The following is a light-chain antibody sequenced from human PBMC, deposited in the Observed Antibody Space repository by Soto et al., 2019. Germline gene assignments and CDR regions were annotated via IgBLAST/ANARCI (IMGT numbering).Light chain of an antibody. CDR1: QSISSW. V-gene: IGKV1-5*01. CDR3: QQYNNYPWT. J-gene: IGKJ1*01. Sequence: DIEMTQSPSTLSVSLGDRVTISCRASQSISSWLAWYQQKPGKAPNLLIYDASNLESGIPSRFSGSGSGADFTLTISSLQPDDFATYYCQQYNNYPWTFGQGTKVEIK. CDR2: DAS.